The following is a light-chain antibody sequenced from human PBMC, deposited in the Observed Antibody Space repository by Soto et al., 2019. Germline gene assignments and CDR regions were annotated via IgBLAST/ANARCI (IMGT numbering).Light chain of an antibody. CDR2: KAS. J-gene: IGKJ1*01. CDR3: NSWSCSPSA. V-gene: IGKV1-5*03. Sequence: DIQTTHSNSTLSGSGEDRGARRSRASQTISSWLAWYQQKPGKAPKLLIYKASTLKSGVPSRSSGSGSGTESTYAIGLRSPDAFGTDLPNSWSCSPSALGRGTKVDI. CDR1: QTISSW.